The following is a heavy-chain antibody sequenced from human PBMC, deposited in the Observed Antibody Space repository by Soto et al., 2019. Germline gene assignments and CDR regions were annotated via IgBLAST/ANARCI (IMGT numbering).Heavy chain of an antibody. CDR3: ARVHAFGGNSDAFDS. CDR1: GGTFRTES. Sequence: QVQLVQSGAEVKKPGSSVKVSCKASGGTFRTESINWVRQAPGRGLEWRGGISPVFGTSDYAQKFQGRVKITADESTTTAYMELSSLRSDDTAVYYCARVHAFGGNSDAFDSWGQGTMVTVSS. CDR2: ISPVFGTS. J-gene: IGHJ3*02. D-gene: IGHD2-21*01. V-gene: IGHV1-69*12.